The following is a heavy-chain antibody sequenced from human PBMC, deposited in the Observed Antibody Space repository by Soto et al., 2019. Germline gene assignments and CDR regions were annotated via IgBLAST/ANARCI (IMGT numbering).Heavy chain of an antibody. J-gene: IGHJ6*02. CDR3: ARGLNCGGDCYSPYYYYYGMDV. D-gene: IGHD2-21*02. CDR1: GGTFSSYA. CDR2: IIPILGTA. Sequence: SVKVSCKASGGTFSSYAISWVRQAPGQGLEWMGGIIPILGTANYAQKFQGRVTITADESTSTAYMELSSLRSEDTAVYYCARGLNCGGDCYSPYYYYYGMDVWGQGTTVTVSS. V-gene: IGHV1-69*13.